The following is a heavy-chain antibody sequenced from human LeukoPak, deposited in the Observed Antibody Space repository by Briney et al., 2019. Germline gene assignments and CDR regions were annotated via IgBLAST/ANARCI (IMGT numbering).Heavy chain of an antibody. CDR2: TSYSGST. CDR1: GGSISSYY. Sequence: PSETLSLTCTVSGGSISSYYWSWIGQSPGKGLEWVGYTSYSGSTNYNPSLESRVTISVDSSKNQVSLKLTSVTAADTAVYYCARDKKGSSCYDYWGQGTLVTVSS. V-gene: IGHV4-59*01. D-gene: IGHD2-2*01. J-gene: IGHJ4*02. CDR3: ARDKKGSSCYDY.